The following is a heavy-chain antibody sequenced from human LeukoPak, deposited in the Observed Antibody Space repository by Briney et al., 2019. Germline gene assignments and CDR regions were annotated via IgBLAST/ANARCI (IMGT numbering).Heavy chain of an antibody. V-gene: IGHV3-30-3*01. CDR3: AREGLATVYAFDI. Sequence: PGRSLRLSCAASGFTFSSYAMHWVRQAPGKGQEWVAVISYDGSNKYYADSVKGRFTIPRDNSKNTLYLQMNSLRAEDTAVYYCAREGLATVYAFDIWGQRTMVTVSS. J-gene: IGHJ3*02. CDR2: ISYDGSNK. CDR1: GFTFSSYA. D-gene: IGHD4-17*01.